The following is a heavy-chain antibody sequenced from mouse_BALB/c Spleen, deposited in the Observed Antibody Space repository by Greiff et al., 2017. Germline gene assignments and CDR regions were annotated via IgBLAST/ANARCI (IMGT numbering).Heavy chain of an antibody. CDR1: GYTFTSYW. D-gene: IGHD2-10*02. Sequence: DLVKPGASVKLSCKASGYTFTSYWINWIKQRPGQGLEWIGRIAPGSGSTYYNEMFKGKATLTVDTSSSTAYIQLSSLSSEDSAVYFCAMYGNYVGYYAMDYWGQGTSVTDSS. CDR3: AMYGNYVGYYAMDY. CDR2: IAPGSGST. J-gene: IGHJ4*01. V-gene: IGHV1S41*01.